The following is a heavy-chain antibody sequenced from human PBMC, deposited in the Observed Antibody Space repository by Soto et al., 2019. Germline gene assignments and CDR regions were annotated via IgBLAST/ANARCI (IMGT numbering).Heavy chain of an antibody. CDR3: AHSPYCSGGSCYYGMDV. CDR2: IYWDDDK. J-gene: IGHJ6*02. CDR1: GFSLSTSGVG. D-gene: IGHD2-15*01. Sequence: QITLKESGPTLVKPTQTLTLTCTFSGFSLSTSGVGVGWIRQPPGKALEWLALIYWDDDKRYSPSLKSRLTITTDTSKNQVVLTMTNMDPVDTATYYCAHSPYCSGGSCYYGMDVWGQGTTVTVSS. V-gene: IGHV2-5*02.